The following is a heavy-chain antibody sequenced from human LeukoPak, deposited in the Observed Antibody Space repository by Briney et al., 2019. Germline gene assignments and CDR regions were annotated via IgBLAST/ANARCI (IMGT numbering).Heavy chain of an antibody. CDR1: GVSISSSNSY. CDR3: ARGALSSSFDY. J-gene: IGHJ4*02. CDR2: IYYSGNT. D-gene: IGHD6-6*01. Sequence: PSETLSLTCTVSGVSISSSNSYWGWIRQPPGKGLEWIGSIYYSGNTNYNPSLKSRVTISVDTSKNQFSLKLSSVTAADTAVYYCARGALSSSFDYWGQGTLVTVSS. V-gene: IGHV4-39*07.